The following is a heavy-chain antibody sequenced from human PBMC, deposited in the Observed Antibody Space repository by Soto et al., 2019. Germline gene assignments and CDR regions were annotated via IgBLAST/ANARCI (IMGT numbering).Heavy chain of an antibody. Sequence: SEILSRTCVVHGGSFSGYYWSWIRQPPGKGLEWIGEINHSGSTNYNPSLKSRVTISVDTSKNQFSLKLSSVTAADTAVYYCARGRLGYNGFDYWGQGTLVTVSS. CDR3: ARGRLGYNGFDY. CDR1: GGSFSGYY. D-gene: IGHD5-12*01. V-gene: IGHV4-34*01. CDR2: INHSGST. J-gene: IGHJ4*02.